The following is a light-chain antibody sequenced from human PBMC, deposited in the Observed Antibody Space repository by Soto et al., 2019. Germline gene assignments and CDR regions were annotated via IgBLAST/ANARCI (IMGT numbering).Light chain of an antibody. V-gene: IGLV2-14*01. CDR1: SSDIGGYNY. J-gene: IGLJ2*01. CDR2: DVS. Sequence: QSALTQPASVSGSPEQSITIPCTGTSSDIGGYNYVSWYQQFPGQAPKLMIYDVSNRPSGVSNRFSASKSGNTACLSISGLQAEDEASYYCSSYTSSSTLVVFGGGTKLTVL. CDR3: SSYTSSSTLVV.